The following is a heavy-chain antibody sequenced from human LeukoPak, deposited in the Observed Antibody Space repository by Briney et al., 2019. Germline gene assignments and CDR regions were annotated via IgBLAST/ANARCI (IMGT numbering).Heavy chain of an antibody. V-gene: IGHV3-74*01. Sequence: GGSLRLSCAASGFTFSSYWMHWVRQVPGKGLVWVSRINPGGSSTAYADSVKGRFTISRDNAENALYLQMDSLRAEDTAVYYCARSNQADDYWGQGTLVTVSS. CDR1: GFTFSSYW. CDR2: INPGGSST. CDR3: ARSNQADDY. D-gene: IGHD1-14*01. J-gene: IGHJ4*02.